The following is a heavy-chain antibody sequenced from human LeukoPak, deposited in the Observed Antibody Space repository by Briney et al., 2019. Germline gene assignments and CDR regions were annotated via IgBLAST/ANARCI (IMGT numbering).Heavy chain of an antibody. CDR1: GFTFSSYW. CDR3: ARDRGTVAGTIGVLDY. CDR2: IKQDGSEK. Sequence: GGSLRLSCAASGFTFSSYWMSWVRQAPGKGLEWVANIKQDGSEKYYVDSVKGRFTISRDNAKNSLYLQMNSLRAEDTAVYYCARDRGTVAGTIGVLDYWGQGTLVTVSS. V-gene: IGHV3-7*01. J-gene: IGHJ4*02. D-gene: IGHD6-19*01.